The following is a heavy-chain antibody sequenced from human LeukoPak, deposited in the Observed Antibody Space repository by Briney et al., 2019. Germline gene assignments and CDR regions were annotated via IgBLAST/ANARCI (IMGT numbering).Heavy chain of an antibody. Sequence: KPSETLSLTCTVSGGSISTYYWSWIRQPPGKGLEWIGYIYYTGSTKYNPSLKSRVTISVDTSKNQFSLKLSSVTAADTAVYYCATHMYGEWSRAFDIWGQGTMVTVSS. J-gene: IGHJ3*02. CDR2: IYYTGST. CDR3: ATHMYGEWSRAFDI. CDR1: GGSISTYY. D-gene: IGHD3-10*02. V-gene: IGHV4-59*08.